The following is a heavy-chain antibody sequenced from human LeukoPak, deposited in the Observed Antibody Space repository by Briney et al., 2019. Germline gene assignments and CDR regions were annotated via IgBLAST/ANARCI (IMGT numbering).Heavy chain of an antibody. D-gene: IGHD3-9*01. J-gene: IGHJ4*02. Sequence: ASVKVSCKASGYTFTGHYIHWVRQAPGQGLEWMGWINPNSGGTNYAQKFQGRVTMTRDTSISTAYMELSRLRSDDTAVYYCARTNVLRYFDWLLSQFDYWGQGTLVTVSS. CDR3: ARTNVLRYFDWLLSQFDY. CDR2: INPNSGGT. V-gene: IGHV1-2*02. CDR1: GYTFTGHY.